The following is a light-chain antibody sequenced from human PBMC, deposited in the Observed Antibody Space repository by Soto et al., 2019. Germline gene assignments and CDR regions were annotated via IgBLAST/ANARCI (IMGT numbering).Light chain of an antibody. J-gene: IGLJ1*01. Sequence: QSALTQPASVSGSPGQSITISCTGTISVVGGYNYVSWYQQHPGKAPKLMIYDVSNRPSGVSNRFSGSKSGNTASLTISGLQAEDDADYYCSSYTSSSTPDVFGTGTKLTVL. CDR2: DVS. V-gene: IGLV2-14*01. CDR1: ISVVGGYNY. CDR3: SSYTSSSTPDV.